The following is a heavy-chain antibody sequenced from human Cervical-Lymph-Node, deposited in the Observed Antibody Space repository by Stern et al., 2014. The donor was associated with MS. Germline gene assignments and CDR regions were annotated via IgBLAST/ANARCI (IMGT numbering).Heavy chain of an antibody. CDR3: ARATDL. V-gene: IGHV4-59*11. CDR2: IYYRGTT. CDR1: GDTITSHF. J-gene: IGHJ5*02. Sequence: VQLVESGPGLLRPSETLSLTCRVSGDTITSHFWSWIRQPPGKGLEWIGYIYYRGTTNYNASLNGRVAISIDTSKTQFSLRLSSVTAADTAGYYCARATDLWGQGTLVTVSS.